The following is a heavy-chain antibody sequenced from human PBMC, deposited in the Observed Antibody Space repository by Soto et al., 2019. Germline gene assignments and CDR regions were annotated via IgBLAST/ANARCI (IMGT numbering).Heavy chain of an antibody. CDR2: FDPEDGET. CDR3: ATSVVLRYFDLLPKSAHYYYFCMDV. Sequence: ASVKDSCKVSGCTLTDLSMHWVRQAPGKGLEGMGGFDPEDGETIYAQKCQVRVTMTEDTSTDTAYMVLSSLGSEDKAVYYCATSVVLRYFDLLPKSAHYYYFCMDVWGQGTTVTVSS. V-gene: IGHV1-24*01. D-gene: IGHD3-9*01. CDR1: GCTLTDLS. J-gene: IGHJ6*02.